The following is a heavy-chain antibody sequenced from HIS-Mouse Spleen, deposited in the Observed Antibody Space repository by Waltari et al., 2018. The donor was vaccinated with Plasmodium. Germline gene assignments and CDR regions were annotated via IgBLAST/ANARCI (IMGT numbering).Heavy chain of an antibody. Sequence: AMAYDGSNKYYADSVKGRFTISRDNSKNTLYLQMNSLRAEDTAVYDCAKAQGVINFDYWGQGTLVTVSS. J-gene: IGHJ4*02. V-gene: IGHV3-30*18. CDR2: MAYDGSNK. CDR3: AKAQGVINFDY. D-gene: IGHD3-16*01.